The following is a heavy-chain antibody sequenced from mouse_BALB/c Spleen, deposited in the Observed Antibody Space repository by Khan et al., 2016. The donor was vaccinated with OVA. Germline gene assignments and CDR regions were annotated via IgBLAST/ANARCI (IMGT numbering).Heavy chain of an antibody. J-gene: IGHJ4*01. CDR2: INTYTGEP. Sequence: QIQLVQSGPELKKPGETVKISCKASGYTFRNNGMNWVKQTPGKGLKWMGWINTYTGEPTYADDFKGRFAFSLETSANTAYLQINNLKNEDTATYFCASVGYNGTMDSWGQGTSVTVSS. V-gene: IGHV9-3-1*01. CDR1: GYTFRNNG. CDR3: ASVGYNGTMDS. D-gene: IGHD2-14*01.